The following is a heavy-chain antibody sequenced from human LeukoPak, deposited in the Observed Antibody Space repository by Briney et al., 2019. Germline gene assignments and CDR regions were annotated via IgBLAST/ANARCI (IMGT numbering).Heavy chain of an antibody. Sequence: SVKVSCKASGGTFSSYAISWVRQAPGQGLEWMGGIIPIFGTANYAQKFQGRVTITTDESTSTAYMELSSLRSEDTAVYYCARARWNGDYRGNYFDYWGQGTLVTVSS. J-gene: IGHJ4*02. CDR3: ARARWNGDYRGNYFDY. V-gene: IGHV1-69*05. CDR1: GGTFSSYA. CDR2: IIPIFGTA. D-gene: IGHD4-17*01.